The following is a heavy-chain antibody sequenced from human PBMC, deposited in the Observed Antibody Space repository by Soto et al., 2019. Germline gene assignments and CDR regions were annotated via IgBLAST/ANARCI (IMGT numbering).Heavy chain of an antibody. Sequence: QVQLVESGGGVVQPGRSLSLSCTASGFTFGTTAMHWVRQAPGKGLEWVAVIDGGNNDIADSVTGRFTISRDNSRNTMYLQMNSMRADDTAVSYCARAIVVTGSRPLAHWGQGTLVNVS. CDR2: IDGGNN. CDR3: ARAIVVTGSRPLAH. D-gene: IGHD2-15*01. J-gene: IGHJ4*02. CDR1: GFTFGTTA. V-gene: IGHV3-30-3*01.